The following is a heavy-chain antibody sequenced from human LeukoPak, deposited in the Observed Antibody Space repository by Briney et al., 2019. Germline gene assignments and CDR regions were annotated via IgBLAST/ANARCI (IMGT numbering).Heavy chain of an antibody. V-gene: IGHV3-66*01. D-gene: IGHD6-13*01. Sequence: PGGSLRLSCAASGFTVSSNYMSWVRQAPGKGLEWVSVIYSGGSTYYADSVKGRFTISRDNSKNTLYLQMNSLRAEDTAVYYCARDTWDVSSSWYHNWFDPWGQGTLVTVSS. J-gene: IGHJ5*02. CDR1: GFTVSSNY. CDR3: ARDTWDVSSSWYHNWFDP. CDR2: IYSGGST.